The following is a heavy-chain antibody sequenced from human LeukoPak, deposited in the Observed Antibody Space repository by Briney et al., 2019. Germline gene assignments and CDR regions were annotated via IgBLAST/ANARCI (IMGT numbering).Heavy chain of an antibody. CDR2: ISSSSSYI. D-gene: IGHD6-13*01. CDR1: GFTFSSYS. J-gene: IGHJ4*02. CDR3: ARTIAAAGTPYDY. Sequence: AGGSLRLSCAASGFTFSSYSMNWVRQAPGKGLEWVSSISSSSSYIYYADSVKGRFTISRDNAKNSLYPQMNSLRAEDTAVYYCARTIAAAGTPYDYWGQGTLVTVSS. V-gene: IGHV3-21*01.